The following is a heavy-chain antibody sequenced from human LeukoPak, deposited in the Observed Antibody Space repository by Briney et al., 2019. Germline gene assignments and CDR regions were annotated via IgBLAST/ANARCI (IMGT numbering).Heavy chain of an antibody. CDR3: AREAGGWLQVRDYYFYF. Sequence: SETLSLTCIVSGGSISSYYWSWIRQPPGKGLEWIGYIYYSGSTNYNPSLKSRVTISVDTSKNQFSLKLRSVTAADTAVYYCAREAGGWLQVRDYYFYFWGQGTLVIVSS. V-gene: IGHV4-59*01. CDR1: GGSISSYY. D-gene: IGHD5-24*01. J-gene: IGHJ4*02. CDR2: IYYSGST.